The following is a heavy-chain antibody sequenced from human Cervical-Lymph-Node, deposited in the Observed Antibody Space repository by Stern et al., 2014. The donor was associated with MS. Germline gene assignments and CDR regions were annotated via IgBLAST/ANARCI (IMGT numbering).Heavy chain of an antibody. CDR1: GFTFSSYG. CDR3: ARDPGYGSGIGYYYYGMDV. D-gene: IGHD3-10*01. V-gene: IGHV3-33*01. CDR2: IWYDGSNK. J-gene: IGHJ6*02. Sequence: VQLEESGGGVVQPGRSLRLSCAASGFTFSSYGMHWVRQAPGKGLEWVPVIWYDGSNKYYADSVKGRFTISRDNSKNTLYLQMNSLRAEDTAVYYCARDPGYGSGIGYYYYGMDVWGQGTTVTVSS.